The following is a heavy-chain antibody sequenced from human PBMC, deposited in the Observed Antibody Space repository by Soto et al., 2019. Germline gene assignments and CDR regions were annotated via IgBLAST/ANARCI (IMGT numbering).Heavy chain of an antibody. CDR2: IYHTGNA. J-gene: IGHJ5*02. CDR1: GDSISNSRFY. CDR3: ARDFFDSSDYDTNWFDP. V-gene: IGHV4-39*01. D-gene: IGHD3-22*01. Sequence: PSETLSLTCSVSGDSISNSRFYWAWIRQPPGEGLEWIGSIYHTGNAYYNLSLKSRVTISVDTSKNQFSLKLTSVTAADAALYYCARDFFDSSDYDTNWFDPWGQGTLVTVSS.